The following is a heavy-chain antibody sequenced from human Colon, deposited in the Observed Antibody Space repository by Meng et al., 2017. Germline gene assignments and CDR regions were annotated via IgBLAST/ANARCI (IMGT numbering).Heavy chain of an antibody. D-gene: IGHD3-22*01. CDR2: MRSKANSYAT. CDR3: SKTTADGSSGYYAY. J-gene: IGHJ4*02. CDR1: GFTFSGSA. Sequence: GESLKIPCAASGFTFSGSALHRVRQASGKGLEWVGRMRSKANSYATAYAASVEGRFTISRDESQNTAYLEMTSLKTEDTAVYYCSKTTADGSSGYYAYWGQGTQVTVSS. V-gene: IGHV3-73*01.